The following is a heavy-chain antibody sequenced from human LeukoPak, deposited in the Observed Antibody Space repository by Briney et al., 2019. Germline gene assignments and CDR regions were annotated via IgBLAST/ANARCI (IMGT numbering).Heavy chain of an antibody. V-gene: IGHV3-33*08. J-gene: IGHJ4*02. CDR1: GFTFRTYR. CDR2: IWYDGSNT. D-gene: IGHD5/OR15-5a*01. Sequence: GGSLRLSCAASGFTFRTYRMNWVRQAPGKGLEWVAMIWYDGSNTYYADSVKGRFTISRDNSKNTLFLQMDSLRAEDTAVYYCARDRSTTHFDYWGQGTLVTVSS. CDR3: ARDRSTTHFDY.